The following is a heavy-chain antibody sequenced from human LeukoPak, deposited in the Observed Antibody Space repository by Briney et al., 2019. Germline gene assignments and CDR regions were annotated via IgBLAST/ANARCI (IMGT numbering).Heavy chain of an antibody. V-gene: IGHV4-4*02. CDR1: GGSVTSTNW. CDR2: VHLDGRT. CDR3: AREGGFYRPLDY. D-gene: IGHD6-25*01. Sequence: SETLSLTCDVSGGSVTSTNWWTWFRQPPGKGLESIGEVHLDGRTNYNPSLKSRLVMSADLPENHISLKLSSVTAADTAAYYCAREGGFYRPLDYPGQGTLVTVSS. J-gene: IGHJ4*02.